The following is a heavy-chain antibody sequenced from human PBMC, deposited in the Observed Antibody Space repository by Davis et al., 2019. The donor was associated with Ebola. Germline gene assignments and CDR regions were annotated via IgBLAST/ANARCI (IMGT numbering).Heavy chain of an antibody. CDR3: ARGGITIFGVVAYGMDV. CDR1: GGTFSSYA. CDR2: INPNSGGT. Sequence: ASVKVSCKASGGTFSSYAISWVRQAPGQGLEWMGWINPNSGGTNYAQKFQGRVTMTRNTSISTAYMELSSLRSEDTAVYYCARGGITIFGVVAYGMDVWGQGTTVTVSS. D-gene: IGHD3-3*01. V-gene: IGHV1-8*02. J-gene: IGHJ6*02.